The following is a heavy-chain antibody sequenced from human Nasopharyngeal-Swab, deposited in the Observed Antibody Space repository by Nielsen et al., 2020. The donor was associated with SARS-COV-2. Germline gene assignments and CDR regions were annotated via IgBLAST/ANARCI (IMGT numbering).Heavy chain of an antibody. V-gene: IGHV4-34*01. CDR3: AGHPADFDY. CDR1: GDSFADYH. Sequence: SETLSLTCAVYGDSFADYHWSWIRQPPGKGLEWIGEMKPSGATNYNPSLKSRVTVSVDTSKNQFFLNLRSVTAADTAVYYCAGHPADFDYWDQGTLVTVSS. CDR2: MKPSGAT. J-gene: IGHJ4*02. D-gene: IGHD6-25*01.